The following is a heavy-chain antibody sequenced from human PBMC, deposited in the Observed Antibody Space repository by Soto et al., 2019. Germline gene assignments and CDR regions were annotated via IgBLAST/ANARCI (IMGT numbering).Heavy chain of an antibody. Sequence: EVQLVESGGGLVKPGRSLRLSSIASGFTFGDYAMSWFRQAPGKGLEWVGFIRSKVYGGTTEYAASVKGRFTISRDDSISIAYLQMNSLKTEDTAVYYCTSTIFGVVIPGGYYYGMDVWGQGTTVTVSS. CDR2: IRSKVYGGTT. V-gene: IGHV3-49*05. J-gene: IGHJ6*02. CDR1: GFTFGDYA. CDR3: TSTIFGVVIPGGYYYGMDV. D-gene: IGHD3-3*01.